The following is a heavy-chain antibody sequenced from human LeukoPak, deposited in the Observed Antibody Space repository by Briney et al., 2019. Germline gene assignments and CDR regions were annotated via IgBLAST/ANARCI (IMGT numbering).Heavy chain of an antibody. Sequence: PSETLSLTCTVSGDSISSYYWSWIRQPPGKGLEWIGYIYYTGGTNYNPSLKSRVTISVDTSKNQFSLRLSSVTAADTAVYYCARHDLWNHPPDYWGQGTLVTVSS. D-gene: IGHD3-3*01. CDR1: GDSISSYY. V-gene: IGHV4-59*08. CDR2: IYYTGGT. CDR3: ARHDLWNHPPDY. J-gene: IGHJ4*02.